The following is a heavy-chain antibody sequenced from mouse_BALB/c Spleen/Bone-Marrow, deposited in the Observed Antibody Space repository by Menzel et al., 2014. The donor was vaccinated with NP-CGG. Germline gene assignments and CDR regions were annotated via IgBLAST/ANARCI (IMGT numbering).Heavy chain of an antibody. CDR3: AREKVYYGISWFAY. Sequence: VQLQQSGAELVRPGASVKLSCMASGYSFTSYWMNWVKQRPGQGLEWIGMIHPSDSETRLNQKFKDKATLTVDKSSSTAYMQLSSPTSEDSAVYYCAREKVYYGISWFAYWGQGTLVTVSA. J-gene: IGHJ3*01. CDR1: GYSFTSYW. CDR2: IHPSDSET. D-gene: IGHD2-1*01. V-gene: IGHV1-61*01.